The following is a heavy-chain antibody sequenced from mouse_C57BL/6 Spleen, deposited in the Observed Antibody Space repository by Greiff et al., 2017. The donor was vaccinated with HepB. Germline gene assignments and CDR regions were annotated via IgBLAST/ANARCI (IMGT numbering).Heavy chain of an antibody. Sequence: EVKLVESGGGLVQPGGSLKLSCAASGFTFSDYYMYWVRQTPEKRLEWVAYISNGGGSTYYPDTVKGRFTISRDNAKNTLYLQMSRLKSEDTAMYYCARRGDDYDEAWFAYWGQGTLVTVSA. CDR2: ISNGGGST. J-gene: IGHJ3*01. V-gene: IGHV5-12*01. D-gene: IGHD2-4*01. CDR3: ARRGDDYDEAWFAY. CDR1: GFTFSDYY.